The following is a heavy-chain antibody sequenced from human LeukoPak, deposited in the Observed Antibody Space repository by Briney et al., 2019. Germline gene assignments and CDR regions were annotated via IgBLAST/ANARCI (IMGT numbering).Heavy chain of an antibody. J-gene: IGHJ5*02. Sequence: GGSLRLSCAASGFTFSSYAMSWVRQAPGKGLEWVSGISGSDYTDHADSVKGRFTISRDNSKNTLFLQMNSLRAEDTAVYYCAKDRPYGTSWYGCSTPWGQGTLVTVSS. D-gene: IGHD6-13*01. V-gene: IGHV3-23*01. CDR3: AKDRPYGTSWYGCSTP. CDR1: GFTFSSYA. CDR2: ISGSDYT.